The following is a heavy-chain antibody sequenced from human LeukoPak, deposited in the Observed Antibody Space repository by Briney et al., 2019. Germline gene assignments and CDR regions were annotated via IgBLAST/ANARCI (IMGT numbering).Heavy chain of an antibody. CDR2: ISSSSSYI. J-gene: IGHJ4*02. CDR1: GFTFSSYS. V-gene: IGHV3-21*01. Sequence: GGSLRLSCAASGFTFSSYSMNWVRQAPGKGLEWVSSISSSSSYIYYADYVKGRFTISRDNSKNTLYLQMNSLRAEDTAVYYCARNFRDGYNNSFDYWGQGTLVTVSS. D-gene: IGHD5-24*01. CDR3: ARNFRDGYNNSFDY.